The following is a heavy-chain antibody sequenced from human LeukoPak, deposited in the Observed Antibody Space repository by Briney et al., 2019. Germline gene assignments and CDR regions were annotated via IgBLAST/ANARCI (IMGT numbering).Heavy chain of an antibody. Sequence: GGSLRLSCAASGFTFSSYGMSWVRQTPGKGLEWVSGISGSGGSTYYADSVKGRFTISRDNSKNTLYLQMNSLRAEDTAVYYCAKDLAMGYMDVWGKGTTVTVSS. CDR3: AKDLAMGYMDV. V-gene: IGHV3-23*01. CDR1: GFTFSSYG. J-gene: IGHJ6*03. CDR2: ISGSGGST. D-gene: IGHD5-18*01.